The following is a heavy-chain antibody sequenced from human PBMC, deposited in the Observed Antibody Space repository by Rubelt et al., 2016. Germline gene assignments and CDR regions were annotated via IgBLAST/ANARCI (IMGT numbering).Heavy chain of an antibody. V-gene: IGHV3-33*01. CDR2: IWSDGSNK. J-gene: IGHJ4*02. D-gene: IGHD6-13*01. CDR3: ARLPGSSTLYDY. Sequence: VRQAPGKGLEWVAVIWSDGSNKYYVDSVKGRFTISRDNSKNRLFLQMNSLRAEETAVYYCARLPGSSTLYDYWGQGTLVTVSS.